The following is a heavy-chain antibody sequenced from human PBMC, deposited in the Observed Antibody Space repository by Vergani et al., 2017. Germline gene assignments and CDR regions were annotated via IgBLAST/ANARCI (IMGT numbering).Heavy chain of an antibody. J-gene: IGHJ6*02. CDR1: GGTFSSYT. V-gene: IGHV1-69*02. CDR3: ARQGYCSSTSCYGYYYYYGMDV. D-gene: IGHD2-2*01. Sequence: QVQLVQSGAEVKKPGSSVKVSCKASGGTFSSYTISWVRQAPGQGLEWMGRIIPILGIANYAQKFQGRVTITADKSTSTAYMELSSLRSEDTAVYYCARQGYCSSTSCYGYYYYYGMDVWGQ. CDR2: IIPILGIA.